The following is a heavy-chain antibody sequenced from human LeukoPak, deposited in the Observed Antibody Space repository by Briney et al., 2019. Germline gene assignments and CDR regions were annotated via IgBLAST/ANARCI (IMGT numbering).Heavy chain of an antibody. D-gene: IGHD6-6*01. CDR2: INHSGST. CDR1: GGSFSGYY. CDR3: ARELVLTNWFDP. J-gene: IGHJ5*02. Sequence: SETLSLTCAVYGGSFSGYYWSWIRQPPGKGLEWIGEINHSGSTNYSPSLKSRVTISVDTSKNQFSLKLSSVTAADTAVYYCARELVLTNWFDPWGQGTLVTVSS. V-gene: IGHV4-34*01.